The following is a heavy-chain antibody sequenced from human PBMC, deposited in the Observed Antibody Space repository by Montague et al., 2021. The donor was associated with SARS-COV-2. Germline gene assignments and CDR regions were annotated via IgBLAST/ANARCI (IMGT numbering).Heavy chain of an antibody. CDR1: GFTFSAYA. CDR3: VKDTYGSFDP. V-gene: IGHV3-23*01. J-gene: IGHJ5*02. Sequence: SLRLSCAASGFTFSAYAMSWVRQPPGKGLKWVSAITPGGDIPYYADSVRGRFTISRDNARNTVYLQMDSLRVEDTAVYYCVKDTYGSFDPWGLGTLVTVSS. CDR2: ITPGGDIP. D-gene: IGHD5-24*01.